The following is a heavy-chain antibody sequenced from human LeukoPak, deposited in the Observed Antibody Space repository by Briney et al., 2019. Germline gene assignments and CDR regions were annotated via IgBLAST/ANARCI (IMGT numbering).Heavy chain of an antibody. CDR3: ARAPWTPYDSSGHDY. Sequence: ASVKVSCKASGYTFTSYGISWVRQAPGQGLEWMGWTSAYNGNTNYAQKLQGRVTMTTDTSTSTAYMELRSLRSDDTAVYYCARAPWTPYDSSGHDYWGQGTLVTVSS. CDR1: GYTFTSYG. CDR2: TSAYNGNT. J-gene: IGHJ4*02. D-gene: IGHD3-22*01. V-gene: IGHV1-18*01.